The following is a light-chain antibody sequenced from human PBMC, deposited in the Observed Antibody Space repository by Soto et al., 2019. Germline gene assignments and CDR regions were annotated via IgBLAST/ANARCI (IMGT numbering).Light chain of an antibody. CDR3: ATWDDSLSGVV. V-gene: IGLV1-47*01. Sequence: QSVLTQPPSASGTPGQRVTISCSGSSSNIGVNYVYWYQQLPGTAPKLLIYTNNERPSGVPDRFSDSKSGTSASLAISGLRSEDEADYHCATWDDSLSGVVFGGGTKLTVL. J-gene: IGLJ2*01. CDR2: TNN. CDR1: SSNIGVNY.